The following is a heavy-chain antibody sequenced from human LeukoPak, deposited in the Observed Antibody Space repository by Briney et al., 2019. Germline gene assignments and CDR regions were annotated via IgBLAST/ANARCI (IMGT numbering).Heavy chain of an antibody. J-gene: IGHJ4*02. D-gene: IGHD3-10*01. CDR3: ARDGAPYGSGSHSLDY. CDR2: IWYDGSNK. V-gene: IGHV3-33*01. CDR1: GFTFSSYG. Sequence: PGRSLRLSCAASGFTFSSYGMHWVRQAPGKGLEWVAVIWYDGSNKYYADSVKGRFTISRDNSKNTLYLQMNSLRAEDTAVYYCARDGAPYGSGSHSLDYWGQGTLVTVSS.